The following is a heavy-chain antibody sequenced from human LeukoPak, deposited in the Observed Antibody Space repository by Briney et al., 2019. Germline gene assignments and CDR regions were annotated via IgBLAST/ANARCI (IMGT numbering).Heavy chain of an antibody. CDR1: GFMFSSSW. J-gene: IGHJ5*02. CDR2: INQDGSVK. Sequence: GGSLRLSCAGSGFMFSSSWMTWVHQAPGKGLEWVANINQDGSVKYYVDSVRGRFTISRDNAKRSLYMQMNSMRAEDTAVYFCAREGLTGYRYNWIDPWGQGTLVVVSS. D-gene: IGHD3-9*01. V-gene: IGHV3-7*01. CDR3: AREGLTGYRYNWIDP.